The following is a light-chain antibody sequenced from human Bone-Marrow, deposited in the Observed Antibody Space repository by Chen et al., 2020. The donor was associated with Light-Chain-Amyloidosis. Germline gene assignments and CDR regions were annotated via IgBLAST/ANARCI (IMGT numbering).Light chain of an antibody. CDR1: HSVRNY. V-gene: IGKV3-11*01. Sequence: EFVLTQSPATLSLSPGERATLSCRASHSVRNYLTWYQLKPGQAPRLLIYDASNRATGIPARFSATGCGTDFTLTSSSLEPEDFAGYYCQQRSDWGVTFGGGTKVEIK. CDR3: QQRSDWGVT. J-gene: IGKJ4*01. CDR2: DAS.